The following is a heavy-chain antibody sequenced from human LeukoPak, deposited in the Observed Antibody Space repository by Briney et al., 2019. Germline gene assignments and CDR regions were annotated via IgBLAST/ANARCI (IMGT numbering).Heavy chain of an antibody. J-gene: IGHJ6*03. CDR3: ATIGSHSYGNYYYYMDV. D-gene: IGHD5-18*01. Sequence: GGSLRLSCATSGFSFSNAWMSWVRQLPGKGLEWVGRVKSKIDGGTPDYAAAVKGRFAISRDESKTTLYLQMNSLKSDDTGVYYCATIGSHSYGNYYYYMDVWGKGTTVIVSS. CDR2: VKSKIDGGTP. V-gene: IGHV3-15*01. CDR1: GFSFSNAW.